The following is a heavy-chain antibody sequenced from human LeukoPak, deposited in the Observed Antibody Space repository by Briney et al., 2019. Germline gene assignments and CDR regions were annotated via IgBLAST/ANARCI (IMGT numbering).Heavy chain of an antibody. CDR1: GYTFIGYS. J-gene: IGHJ3*02. CDR3: AREDSGSYSAFDI. Sequence: ASVKVSCKASGYTFIGYSMHWVRRTPGQGLEWMGWINPNNGGTNYAQKFQGRVTMTRDTSISTAYMELSRLRSDDTAVYYCAREDSGSYSAFDIWGQGTMVTVSS. V-gene: IGHV1-2*02. CDR2: INPNNGGT. D-gene: IGHD1-26*01.